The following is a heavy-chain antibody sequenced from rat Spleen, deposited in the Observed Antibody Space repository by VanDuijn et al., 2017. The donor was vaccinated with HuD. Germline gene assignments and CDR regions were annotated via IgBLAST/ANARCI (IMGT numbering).Heavy chain of an antibody. Sequence: EVQLVESGGGLVQPGRSLKLSCVASGFTFNNYWMSWIRQAPGKGLEWVASITNTGGSIYYPDSVKGRFTISRDNAQNTLYLQMNSLRSEDTATYYCTRGYYSAYWYFDFWGPGTMVTVSS. CDR1: GFTFNNYW. CDR2: ITNTGGSI. J-gene: IGHJ1*01. D-gene: IGHD1-1*01. V-gene: IGHV5-31*01. CDR3: TRGYYSAYWYFDF.